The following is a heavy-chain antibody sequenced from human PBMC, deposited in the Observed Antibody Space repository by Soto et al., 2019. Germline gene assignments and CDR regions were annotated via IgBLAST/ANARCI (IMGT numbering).Heavy chain of an antibody. D-gene: IGHD2-8*01. CDR2: INPKSGGT. V-gene: IGHV1-2*04. CDR1: GYRFTGSH. CDR3: VRGASTACSNGVCSLFSHPVTVH. Sequence: SVNGACKAAGYRFTGSHIHWVRRPPGQRHEWLGRINPKSGGTSTAQKFQGWVTMTTDTSISTASMELTRLTSDDTAIYYCVRGASTACSNGVCSLFSHPVTVHWG. J-gene: IGHJ1*01.